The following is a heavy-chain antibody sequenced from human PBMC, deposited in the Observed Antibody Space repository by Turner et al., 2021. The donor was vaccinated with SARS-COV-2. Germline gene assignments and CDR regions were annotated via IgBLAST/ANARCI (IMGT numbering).Heavy chain of an antibody. CDR1: GYTFTGYY. Sequence: HVQLVQSGAEVKKPGASVTVSGKASGYTFTGYYMHWVRQAPGQGLEWMGWINPNSGGTNYAQKFQGRVTMTSDTSISTAYMELSRLRSDDTAVYYCAVLEMATITDAFDIWGQGTMVTVSS. CDR3: AVLEMATITDAFDI. CDR2: INPNSGGT. D-gene: IGHD5-12*01. J-gene: IGHJ3*02. V-gene: IGHV1-2*02.